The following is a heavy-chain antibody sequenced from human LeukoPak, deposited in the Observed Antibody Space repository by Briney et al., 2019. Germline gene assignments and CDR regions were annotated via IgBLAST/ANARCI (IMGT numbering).Heavy chain of an antibody. Sequence: ASVKVSCKASGYTFTSYGISWVRQAPGQGLEWMGRINPNSGGTNFAQKFQGRVTMTRDTSISTAYMELSGLTSDDTAVYSCARGRYSSAWYFFDYWGQGTLVTVSS. V-gene: IGHV1-2*06. CDR2: INPNSGGT. CDR3: ARGRYSSAWYFFDY. CDR1: GYTFTSYG. J-gene: IGHJ4*02. D-gene: IGHD6-19*01.